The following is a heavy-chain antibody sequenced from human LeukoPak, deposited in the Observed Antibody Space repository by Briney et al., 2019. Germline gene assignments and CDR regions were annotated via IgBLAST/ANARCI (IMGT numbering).Heavy chain of an antibody. V-gene: IGHV4-61*01. Sequence: SETLSLTCTVSGVSVSSGSYYWSWIRQPPGKGLECIGYIYYSGSANYNPSLKSRVTISLDTSKNQFSLKLSSVTAADTAVYYCARGGAITIFGVDLNWFDPWGQGTLVTVSS. J-gene: IGHJ5*02. CDR3: ARGGAITIFGVDLNWFDP. CDR2: IYYSGSA. D-gene: IGHD3-3*01. CDR1: GVSVSSGSYY.